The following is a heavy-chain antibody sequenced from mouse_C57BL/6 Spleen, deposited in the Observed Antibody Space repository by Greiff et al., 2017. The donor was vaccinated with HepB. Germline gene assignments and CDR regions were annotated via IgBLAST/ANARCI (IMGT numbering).Heavy chain of an antibody. CDR3: ATRRFPNAMDY. CDR2: ISSGSSTI. J-gene: IGHJ4*01. Sequence: EVMLVESGGGLVKPGGSLKLSCAASGFTFSDYGMHWVRQAPEKGLEWVAYISSGSSTIYYADTVKGRFTISRDNAKNTLFLQMTSRRSEDTAMYYCATRRFPNAMDYWGQGTSVTVSS. CDR1: GFTFSDYG. D-gene: IGHD1-1*01. V-gene: IGHV5-17*01.